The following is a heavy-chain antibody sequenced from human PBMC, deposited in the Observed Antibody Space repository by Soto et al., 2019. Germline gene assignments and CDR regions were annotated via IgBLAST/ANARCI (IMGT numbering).Heavy chain of an antibody. CDR3: AREGTCSSTSCPTYFSFGMDV. Sequence: QVQLVQSGAEVKKPGASVKVSCKASGYTFASYGISWVRQAPGQGLEWMGWISAYNGNTNYAQKLQGRVTMTTDTFTRTAYMEVRSLRSDDTAEYYCAREGTCSSTSCPTYFSFGMDVWGQGTTVTVSS. D-gene: IGHD2-2*01. J-gene: IGHJ6*02. V-gene: IGHV1-18*01. CDR1: GYTFASYG. CDR2: ISAYNGNT.